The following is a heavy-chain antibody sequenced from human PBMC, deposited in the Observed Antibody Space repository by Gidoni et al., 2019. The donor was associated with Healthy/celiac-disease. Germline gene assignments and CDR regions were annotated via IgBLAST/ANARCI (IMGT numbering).Heavy chain of an antibody. CDR2: IKSKTDGGTT. J-gene: IGHJ6*03. CDR3: TTTGYDFWGGDYMDV. V-gene: IGHV3-15*07. Sequence: EVQLVESGGGLVKPGGSLRLSCAASGFPFSNAWMNWVRQAPGKGLEWVGRIKSKTDGGTTDYAAPVKGRFTISRDDSKNTLYLQMNSLKTEDTAVYYCTTTGYDFWGGDYMDVWGKGTTVTVSS. D-gene: IGHD3-3*01. CDR1: GFPFSNAW.